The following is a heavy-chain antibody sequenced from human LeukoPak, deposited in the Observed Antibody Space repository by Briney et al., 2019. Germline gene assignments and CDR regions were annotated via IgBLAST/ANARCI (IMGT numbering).Heavy chain of an antibody. V-gene: IGHV1-46*01. CDR2: FNPSGDTT. J-gene: IGHJ5*02. CDR3: VRDAEGAAISVNYWFDP. CDR1: GYTFTIYY. Sequence: ASVKVSCKASGYTFTIYYMHWVRQAPGQGLEWLGIFNPSGDTTSYAQKFQGRVTMTRDTSISTAYMELRGLRSEDTAVYYCVRDAEGAAISVNYWFDPWGQGTLVTVSS. D-gene: IGHD2-2*02.